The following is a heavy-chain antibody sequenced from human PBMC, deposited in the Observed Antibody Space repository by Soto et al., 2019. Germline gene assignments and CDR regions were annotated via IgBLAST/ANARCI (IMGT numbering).Heavy chain of an antibody. Sequence: QPVEFLRLACAASGFTFSSYGMHWVRQAPGKGMGWVAVISYDGSNKYYADSVKGRFTISRDNSKNTLYLQMNSLRAEDTAVYYCAKGGPAAKADYYGMDVWGQATTVTVSS. CDR1: GFTFSSYG. V-gene: IGHV3-30*18. CDR3: AKGGPAAKADYYGMDV. CDR2: ISYDGSNK. D-gene: IGHD2-2*01. J-gene: IGHJ6*02.